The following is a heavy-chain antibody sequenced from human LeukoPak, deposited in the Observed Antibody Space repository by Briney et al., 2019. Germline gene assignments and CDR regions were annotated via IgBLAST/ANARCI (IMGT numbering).Heavy chain of an antibody. J-gene: IGHJ4*02. CDR1: GYIFTSYD. CDR2: MNPNGGNT. D-gene: IGHD6-13*01. CDR3: ARGSSNWYHFDY. Sequence: ASVKVSCKASGYIFTSYDINWVRQAAGLGLEWMGWMNPNGGNTGFAQRFQRRLTITRNTSTGTAYMELSSLRSEDAAVYFCARGSSNWYHFDYWGQGTLVTVSS. V-gene: IGHV1-8*03.